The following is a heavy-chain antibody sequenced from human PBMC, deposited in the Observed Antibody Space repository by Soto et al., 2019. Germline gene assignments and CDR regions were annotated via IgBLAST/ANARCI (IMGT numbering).Heavy chain of an antibody. D-gene: IGHD2-15*01. V-gene: IGHV2-5*02. CDR3: AHRSSGGPFDY. J-gene: IGHJ4*02. Sequence: QITLKESGPTLVKPTQTLTLTCTFSGFSLSTSGVAVGWFRQPPGKALEWLALIYWDDDKRYSPSLKSRLTITKDTSKHQVVLTMTNMDPVDTATYYCAHRSSGGPFDYWGQGTLVTVSS. CDR1: GFSLSTSGVA. CDR2: IYWDDDK.